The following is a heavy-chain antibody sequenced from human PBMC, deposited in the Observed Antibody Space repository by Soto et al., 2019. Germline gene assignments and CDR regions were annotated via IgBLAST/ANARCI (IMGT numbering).Heavy chain of an antibody. CDR2: INHSGST. J-gene: IGHJ6*03. V-gene: IGHV4-34*01. CDR3: ARAGRIAVAGTWDYYYYMDV. CDR1: GGSFSGYY. Sequence: SETLSLTCAVYGGSFSGYYWSWIRQPPGKGLEWIGEINHSGSTNYNPSLKSRVTISVDKSKNQFSLKLSSVTAADTAVYYCARAGRIAVAGTWDYYYYMDVWGKGTTVTVSS. D-gene: IGHD6-19*01.